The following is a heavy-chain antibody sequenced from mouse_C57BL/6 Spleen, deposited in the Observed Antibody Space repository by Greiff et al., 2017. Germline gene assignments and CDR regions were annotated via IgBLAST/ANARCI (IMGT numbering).Heavy chain of an antibody. D-gene: IGHD4-1*01. V-gene: IGHV1-53*01. CDR2: INPSNGGT. CDR1: GYTFTSYW. Sequence: QVQLQQPGTELVKPGASVKLSCKASGYTFTSYWMHWVKQRPGQGLEWIGNINPSNGGTNYNEKFKSKATLTVDKSSSTAYMQISSLTSEDSAVYYCASLANWDLAWFAYWGQGTLVTVSA. CDR3: ASLANWDLAWFAY. J-gene: IGHJ3*01.